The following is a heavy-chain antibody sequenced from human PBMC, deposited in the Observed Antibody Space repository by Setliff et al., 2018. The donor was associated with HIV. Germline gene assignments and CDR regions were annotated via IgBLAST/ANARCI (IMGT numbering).Heavy chain of an antibody. CDR2: ISAYNGNT. J-gene: IGHJ6*02. CDR1: GYTFTSYG. CDR3: ARGGFLGSSSWYSIGDYYYGMDV. V-gene: IGHV1-18*01. Sequence: ASVKVSCKASGYTFTSYGISWVRQAPGQGLEWMGWISAYNGNTNYAQKLQGRVTMTTDTSTSTAYMELRSLRSDDTAVYHCARGGFLGSSSWYSIGDYYYGMDVWGQGTTVTVSS. D-gene: IGHD6-13*01.